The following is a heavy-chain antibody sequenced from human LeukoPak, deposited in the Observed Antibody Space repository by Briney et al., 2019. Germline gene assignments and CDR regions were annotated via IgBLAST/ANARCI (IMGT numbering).Heavy chain of an antibody. D-gene: IGHD3-22*01. CDR2: ITSSGDGT. V-gene: IGHV3-23*01. CDR1: GFTFSIYA. J-gene: IGHJ4*02. CDR3: AKDRPNYYGSNGHYYRRDGDY. Sequence: GGSLRLSCAASGFTFSIYAMSWVRQAPGKGLQRVSSITSSGDGTYYADSVKGRFTISRDNSENMLYLQMNSLRVEDTAVYFCAKDRPNYYGSNGHYYRRDGDYWGQGTLVTVSS.